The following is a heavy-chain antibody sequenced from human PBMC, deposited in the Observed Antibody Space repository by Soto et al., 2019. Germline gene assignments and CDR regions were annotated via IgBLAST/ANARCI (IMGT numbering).Heavy chain of an antibody. CDR3: ARRWGEGRVDY. CDR1: GGSISSSNW. V-gene: IGHV4-4*02. CDR2: SYHSGTT. Sequence: QVQLQESGPGLVKPSGTLSLTCAVSGGSISSSNWWSWVRQPPGKGLQWIGESYHSGTTNSIPTLNARVTISVDKARNHFTLKLSSVTAADPAAYYCARRWGEGRVDYWGQGARVTVSS. D-gene: IGHD3-10*01. J-gene: IGHJ4*01.